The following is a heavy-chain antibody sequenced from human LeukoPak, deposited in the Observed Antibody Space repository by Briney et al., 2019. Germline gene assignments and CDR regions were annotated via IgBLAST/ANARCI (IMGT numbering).Heavy chain of an antibody. CDR1: GFIFDDYA. D-gene: IGHD3-10*01. J-gene: IGHJ4*02. Sequence: GGSLRLSCAASGFIFDDYAMHWVRQAPGKGLEWVSGISWNSGSTDYADSVKGRFTISRDNGKNSLYLQMNSLRAEDTAVYYCARDLPRYGSGNFDYWGQGTLVTVSS. V-gene: IGHV3-9*01. CDR3: ARDLPRYGSGNFDY. CDR2: ISWNSGST.